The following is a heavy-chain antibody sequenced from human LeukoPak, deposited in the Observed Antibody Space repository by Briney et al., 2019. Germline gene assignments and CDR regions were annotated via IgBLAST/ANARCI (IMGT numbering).Heavy chain of an antibody. CDR2: ISSNGGST. CDR3: ARAPGYRHRDYYYYMDV. Sequence: PGGSLRLSCAVSGITLSNYGMSWVRQAPGKGLEYVSAISSNGGSTYYANSVKGRFTISRDNSKNTLYLQMGSLRAEDMAVYYCARAPGYRHRDYYYYMDVWGKGTTVTVSS. J-gene: IGHJ6*03. D-gene: IGHD6-13*01. CDR1: GITLSNYG. V-gene: IGHV3-64*01.